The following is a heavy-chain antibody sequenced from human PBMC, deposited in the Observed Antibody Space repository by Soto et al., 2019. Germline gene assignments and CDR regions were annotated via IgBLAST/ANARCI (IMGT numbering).Heavy chain of an antibody. Sequence: QVQLVESGGGVVQPGRSLRLSCAASGFTFSSYAMHWVRQAPGKGLEWVALISYDGSNKYYADSVKGRFTISRDNSKNTLYLKMNSLRAEDTAVYYCARETDYGMDVWGQGTTVTVSS. CDR1: GFTFSSYA. J-gene: IGHJ6*02. CDR3: ARETDYGMDV. V-gene: IGHV3-30-3*01. CDR2: ISYDGSNK.